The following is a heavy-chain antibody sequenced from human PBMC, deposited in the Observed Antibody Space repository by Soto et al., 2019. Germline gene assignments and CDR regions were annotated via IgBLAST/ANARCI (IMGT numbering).Heavy chain of an antibody. CDR2: VNSDGSST. D-gene: IGHD2-21*01. CDR1: GFIFSSYW. Sequence: EVQLVESGGGLVQPGGSLRLSCAASGFIFSSYWMHWVRQAPGKGLVWVSRVNSDGSSTSYADSVKGRFTISRDNAKNTLYPQMSSRRAEDTAMYYCARGGACGGDCYDYLGQGTLVTVSS. V-gene: IGHV3-74*01. CDR3: ARGGACGGDCYDY. J-gene: IGHJ4*02.